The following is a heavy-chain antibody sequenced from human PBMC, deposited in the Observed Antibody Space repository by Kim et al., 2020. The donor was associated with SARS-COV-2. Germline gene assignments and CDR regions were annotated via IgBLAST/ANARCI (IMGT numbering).Heavy chain of an antibody. CDR2: ISYDGSNK. Sequence: GGSLRLSCAASGFTFSSYGMHWVRQAPGKGLEWVAVISYDGSNKYYADSVKGRFTISRDNSKNTLYLQMNSLRAEDTAVYYCARDLDMITFGGVGALGYWGQGTLVTVSS. CDR3: ARDLDMITFGGVGALGY. CDR1: GFTFSSYG. D-gene: IGHD3-16*01. J-gene: IGHJ4*02. V-gene: IGHV3-33*05.